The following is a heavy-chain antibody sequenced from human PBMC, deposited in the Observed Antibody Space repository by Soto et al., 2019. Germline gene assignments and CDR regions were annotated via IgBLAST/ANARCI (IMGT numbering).Heavy chain of an antibody. D-gene: IGHD4-17*01. J-gene: IGHJ6*02. CDR2: ISYDGTNK. CDR1: GFTFSTYG. Sequence: QVQLVESGGGEVQPGRSLTLSCAASGFTFSTYGMHWVRQTPGKGLEWVAVISYDGTNKFYSDSVKGRFTISRDNFKNPLTLQMNSLRADGTAVYSCAKDLQSYGDYDYYCYGMDVWGLGTRVTVSS. CDR3: AKDLQSYGDYDYYCYGMDV. V-gene: IGHV3-30*18.